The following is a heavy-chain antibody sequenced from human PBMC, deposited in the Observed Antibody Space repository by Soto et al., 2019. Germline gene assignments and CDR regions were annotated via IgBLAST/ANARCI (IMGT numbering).Heavy chain of an antibody. J-gene: IGHJ6*02. CDR2: IYSSGST. CDR3: ARQAAYYYYGMDV. V-gene: IGHV4-59*01. Sequence: QVQLQESGPGLVKPSETLSLTCTVSGGSISSYYWSWIRQPPGKGLEWIGYIYSSGSTNYNPSLKSRVTISVDTSKYQFSLKLSSVTAADTAVYYCARQAAYYYYGMDVWGQGTTVTVSS. CDR1: GGSISSYY. D-gene: IGHD2-15*01.